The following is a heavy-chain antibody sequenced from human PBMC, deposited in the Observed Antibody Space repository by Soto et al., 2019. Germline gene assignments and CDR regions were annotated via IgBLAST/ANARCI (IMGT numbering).Heavy chain of an antibody. CDR1: GYTFTSYE. J-gene: IGHJ5*02. Sequence: QVQLVQSGAEVKKPGASLKVSCKASGYTFTSYEINWVRHATGQGLEYLGWMNPNSDKTAYVEKFQGRVTMTWDTSIPTAYMDLSSLRSEDTAVYFCARGIKYGAYSRWFDPWGQGTLVTVSS. CDR2: MNPNSDKT. CDR3: ARGIKYGAYSRWFDP. V-gene: IGHV1-8*01. D-gene: IGHD4-17*01.